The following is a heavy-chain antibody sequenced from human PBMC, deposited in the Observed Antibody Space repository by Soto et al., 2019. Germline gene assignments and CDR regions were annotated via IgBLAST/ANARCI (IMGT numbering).Heavy chain of an antibody. J-gene: IGHJ4*02. CDR3: AKDRESTAVPWDFDH. V-gene: IGHV3-23*01. CDR2: LNGGGGET. Sequence: EVQLLESGGGLVQPGGSLRLSCVASGFTFDIFAMSWVRQAPGKGLEWVAGLNGGGGETFYADSVKGRFTVTRDNSKNTIFLEMRNVRADDPAVYSFAKDRESTAVPWDFDHWGQGSLVIVSS. CDR1: GFTFDIFA. D-gene: IGHD2-8*02.